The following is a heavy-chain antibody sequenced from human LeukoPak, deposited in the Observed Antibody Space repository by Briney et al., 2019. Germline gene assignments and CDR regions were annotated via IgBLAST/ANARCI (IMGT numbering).Heavy chain of an antibody. Sequence: PSGTLSLTCAVYGGSFRNYYWSWIRQPPGKGLEWIGEINHSGSTKYNPSLKSRVTISVDRSKNQFSLKLSSVTAADTAVYYCARGPDFYDSSGYYPIWGQGTLVTVSS. CDR3: ARGPDFYDSSGYYPI. V-gene: IGHV4-34*01. J-gene: IGHJ4*02. CDR2: INHSGST. D-gene: IGHD3-22*01. CDR1: GGSFRNYY.